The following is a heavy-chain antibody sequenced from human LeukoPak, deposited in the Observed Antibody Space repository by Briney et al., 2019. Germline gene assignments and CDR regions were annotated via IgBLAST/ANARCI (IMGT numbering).Heavy chain of an antibody. J-gene: IGHJ4*02. V-gene: IGHV4-59*01. D-gene: IGHD5-18*01. Sequence: SETLSLTCTVSGGSISGWYWSWIRQPPGKGLEWIGYIYYSGSTNYNPSLKSRVTISVDTSKNQFSLKLSSVTAADTAVYYCARADGYSYGRFDYWGPGTLVTVSS. CDR3: ARADGYSYGRFDY. CDR2: IYYSGST. CDR1: GGSISGWY.